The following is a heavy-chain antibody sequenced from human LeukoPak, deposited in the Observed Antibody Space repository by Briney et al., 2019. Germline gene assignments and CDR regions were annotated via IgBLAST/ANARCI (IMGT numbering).Heavy chain of an antibody. CDR3: ARETPTVPDAFDF. CDR2: MNEDGGEK. J-gene: IGHJ3*01. D-gene: IGHD4-23*01. Sequence: PGGSLRLSCAASGFTFSTYWMTWVRQAPGKGLEWVANMNEDGGEKNYVDSVKGRFTISRDNAKNSLYLQMNSLRVEDTAVYYCARETPTVPDAFDFWGQGTMVTVSS. V-gene: IGHV3-7*01. CDR1: GFTFSTYW.